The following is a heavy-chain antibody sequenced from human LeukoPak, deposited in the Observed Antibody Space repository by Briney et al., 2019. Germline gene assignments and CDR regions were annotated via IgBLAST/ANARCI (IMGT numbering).Heavy chain of an antibody. J-gene: IGHJ4*02. D-gene: IGHD3-22*01. CDR2: ISGSGGST. Sequence: GGSLRLSCAASGFTFSSYAMSWVRQAPGKGLEWVSAISGSGGSTYSADSVKGRFTISRDNSKNTLYLQMNGLRAEDTAVYYCAKRGYYYDSSGYYYFDYWGQGTLVTVSS. V-gene: IGHV3-23*01. CDR1: GFTFSSYA. CDR3: AKRGYYYDSSGYYYFDY.